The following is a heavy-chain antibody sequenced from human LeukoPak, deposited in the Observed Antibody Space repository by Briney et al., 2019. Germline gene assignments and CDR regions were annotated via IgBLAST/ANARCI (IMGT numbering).Heavy chain of an antibody. CDR1: GFTFSSHG. D-gene: IGHD3-10*01. J-gene: IGHJ5*02. CDR3: AREKTSMVRGVMNWFDP. CDR2: ISSSSSYI. V-gene: IGHV3-21*01. Sequence: PGGSLRLSCAASGFTFSSHGMNWVRQAPGKGLEWVSSISSSSSYIYHADSVKGRFTISRDNAKNSLYLQMNSLRAEDTAVYYCAREKTSMVRGVMNWFDPWGQGTLVTVSS.